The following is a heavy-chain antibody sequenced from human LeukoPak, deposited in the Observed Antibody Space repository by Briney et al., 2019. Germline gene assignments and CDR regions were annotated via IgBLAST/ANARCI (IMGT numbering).Heavy chain of an antibody. Sequence: ASVKVSCKASGYTFTSYGISWVRQAPGQGLEWMGWMHPNSGNTGYAQKFQGRVTMTRNTSIGTAYMELSSLRSEDTAVYYCARGTSDYGGNGYFDLWGRGTLVTVSS. CDR3: ARGTSDYGGNGYFDL. CDR1: GYTFTSYG. V-gene: IGHV1-8*02. D-gene: IGHD4-17*01. J-gene: IGHJ2*01. CDR2: MHPNSGNT.